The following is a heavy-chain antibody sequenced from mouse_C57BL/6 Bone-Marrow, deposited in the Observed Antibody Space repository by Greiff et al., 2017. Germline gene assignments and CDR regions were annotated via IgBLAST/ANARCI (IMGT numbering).Heavy chain of an antibody. CDR2: IHPNSGST. D-gene: IGHD2-3*01. V-gene: IGHV1-64*01. Sequence: VQLQQPGAELVKPGASVKLSCKASGYIFTSYWMHWVKQRPGQGLEWIGMIHPNSGSTNYNEKFKSKATLTVDKSSSTAYMQLSSLTSEDSAVYYCARCLFYEGFAYWGQGTLVTVSA. J-gene: IGHJ3*01. CDR1: GYIFTSYW. CDR3: ARCLFYEGFAY.